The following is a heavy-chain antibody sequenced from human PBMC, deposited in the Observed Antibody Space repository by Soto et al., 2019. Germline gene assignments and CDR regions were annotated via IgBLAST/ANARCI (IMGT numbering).Heavy chain of an antibody. CDR1: GGSISSGGYY. V-gene: IGHV4-31*03. Sequence: QVQLQESGPGLVKPSQTLSLTCTVSGGSISSGGYYWSWIRQHPGKGLEWIGYIYYSGSTYYNPSLKSRVTISVDTSKNQFSLKLSSVTAADTAVYYCARARSEIIVVVVAATDYYYMDVWGKGTTVTVSS. CDR2: IYYSGST. J-gene: IGHJ6*03. D-gene: IGHD2-15*01. CDR3: ARARSEIIVVVVAATDYYYMDV.